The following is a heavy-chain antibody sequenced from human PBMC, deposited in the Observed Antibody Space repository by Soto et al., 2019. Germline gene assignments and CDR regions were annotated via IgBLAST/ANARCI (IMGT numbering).Heavy chain of an antibody. CDR1: SYSFTTYW. V-gene: IGHV5-51*01. J-gene: IGHJ4*01. CDR3: ARHSTSAPKDY. CDR2: IYPGDSDT. Sequence: GESLKISCKGSSYSFTTYWIAWVRQMPGKGLEWVGIIYPGDSDTRYSPSFEGHVTISVDKSISTAFLQWNSLKASDNAIYYCARHSTSAPKDYWGQGTLVTVSS. D-gene: IGHD3-10*01.